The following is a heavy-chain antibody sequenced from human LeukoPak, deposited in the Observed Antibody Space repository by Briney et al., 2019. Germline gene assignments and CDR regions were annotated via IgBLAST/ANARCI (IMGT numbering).Heavy chain of an antibody. J-gene: IGHJ6*02. CDR3: ARDKVERDYGDLYYYYGMDV. D-gene: IGHD4-17*01. CDR1: GFTFSSNY. CDR2: IYSGGST. Sequence: PGGSLRLSCAASGFTFSSNYMSWVRQAPGKGLEWVSVIYSGGSTYYADSVKGRFTISRDNSKNTLYLQMNSLRAEDTAVYYCARDKVERDYGDLYYYYGMDVWGQGTTVTVSS. V-gene: IGHV3-66*01.